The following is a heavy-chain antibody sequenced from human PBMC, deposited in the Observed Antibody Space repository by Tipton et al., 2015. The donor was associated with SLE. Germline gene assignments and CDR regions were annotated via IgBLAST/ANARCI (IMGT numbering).Heavy chain of an antibody. V-gene: IGHV1-8*03. CDR3: ARGTVAAGSSVY. CDR2: MNPNSGNT. J-gene: IGHJ4*02. CDR1: GYTFTSYD. Sequence: QSGAEVKKPRASVKVSCKASGYTFTSYDINWVRQATGQGLEWMGWMNPNSGNTGYAQKFQGRVTITRNTSISTAYMGLSSLRSEDTAVCYCARGTVAAGSSVYWGQGTLVTVSS. D-gene: IGHD6-13*01.